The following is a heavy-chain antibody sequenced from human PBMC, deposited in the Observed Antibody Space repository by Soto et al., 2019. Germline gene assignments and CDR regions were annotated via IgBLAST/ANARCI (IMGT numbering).Heavy chain of an antibody. CDR1: GFSLNTRGVG. J-gene: IGHJ4*02. Sequence: ITLKESGPTLVKPTQTLTLTCTFSGFSLNTRGVGVGWIRQPPGKALEWLALISWDGEKRYSPSLKSRLTITKDTSENQVVLTMTNMDPVDTATYXXXXXXXXXXXXXXYFDYWGQGTLVTVSS. V-gene: IGHV2-5*02. CDR2: ISWDGEK. CDR3: XXXXXXXXXXXXYFDY.